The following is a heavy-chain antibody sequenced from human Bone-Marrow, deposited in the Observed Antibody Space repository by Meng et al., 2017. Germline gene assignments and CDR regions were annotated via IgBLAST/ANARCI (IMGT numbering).Heavy chain of an antibody. CDR1: GFTFSSYA. CDR3: ARETGIAAAYWFDP. D-gene: IGHD6-13*01. CDR2: ISYDGSNK. Sequence: GESLKISCAASGFTFSSYAMHWVRQAPGKGLEWVAVISYDGSNKYYADSVKGRFTISRDNSKNTLYLQMNSLRAEDTAVYYCARETGIAAAYWFDPWGQGTLVTVSS. V-gene: IGHV3-30*04. J-gene: IGHJ5*02.